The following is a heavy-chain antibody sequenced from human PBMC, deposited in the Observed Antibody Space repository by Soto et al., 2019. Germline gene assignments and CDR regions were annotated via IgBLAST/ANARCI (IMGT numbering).Heavy chain of an antibody. Sequence: GGSLRLSCAASGFTFSSYSMNWVRQAPGKGLEWVSYISSSSSTIYYADSVKGRFTISRDNAKNSLYLQMNSLRDEDTAVYYCARDGTTIAARTYNWFDPWGQGTLVTVSS. CDR1: GFTFSSYS. V-gene: IGHV3-48*02. D-gene: IGHD6-6*01. CDR3: ARDGTTIAARTYNWFDP. CDR2: ISSSSSTI. J-gene: IGHJ5*02.